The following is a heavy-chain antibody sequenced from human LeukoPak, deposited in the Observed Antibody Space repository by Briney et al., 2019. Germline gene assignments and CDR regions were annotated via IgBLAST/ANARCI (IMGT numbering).Heavy chain of an antibody. J-gene: IGHJ5*02. V-gene: IGHV4-34*01. CDR2: INHSGST. CDR3: AREYSSGWYWFDP. CDR1: GGSFSSYY. D-gene: IGHD6-19*01. Sequence: SETLSVTCAVYGGSFSSYYWSWIRQPPGKGLECIGEINHSGSTNYNPSLKSRVTISVGTSKNQFSLKLSSVTAADTAVYYCAREYSSGWYWFDPWGQGTLVTVSS.